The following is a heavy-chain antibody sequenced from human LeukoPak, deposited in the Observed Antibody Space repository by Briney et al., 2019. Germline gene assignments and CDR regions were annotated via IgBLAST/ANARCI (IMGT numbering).Heavy chain of an antibody. CDR1: GFTFSSYG. V-gene: IGHV3-33*08. D-gene: IGHD6-13*01. CDR2: IWYDGSNK. Sequence: PGGSLRLSCAASGFTFSSYGMHWVRQAPGKGLEWVAVIWYDGSNKYYADSVKGRFTISRDNSKNTLYLQMNSLRAEDTAVYYCARGQSRYSSSWYYYYYGMDVWGQGTTVTVSS. J-gene: IGHJ6*02. CDR3: ARGQSRYSSSWYYYYYGMDV.